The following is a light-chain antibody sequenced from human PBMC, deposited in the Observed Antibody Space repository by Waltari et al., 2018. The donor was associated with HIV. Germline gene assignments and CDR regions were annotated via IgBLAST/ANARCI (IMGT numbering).Light chain of an antibody. CDR1: SSNIGAGYD. Sequence: QSVLTQPPSVSGAPGQRVTISCTGSSSNIGAGYDVHWYQQLPGTAPKPLIYANIKRPSGVPDRFSGSKSGSSASLAITGLQAEDEAHYYCQSFDSSLTTSGVIFGGGTKLTVL. V-gene: IGLV1-40*01. CDR3: QSFDSSLTTSGVI. J-gene: IGLJ2*01. CDR2: ANI.